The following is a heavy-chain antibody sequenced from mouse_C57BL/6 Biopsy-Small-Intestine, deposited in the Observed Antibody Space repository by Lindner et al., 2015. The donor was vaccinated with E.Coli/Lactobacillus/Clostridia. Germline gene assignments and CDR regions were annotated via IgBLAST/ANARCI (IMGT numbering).Heavy chain of an antibody. J-gene: IGHJ2*01. CDR1: GYSFTGYN. CDR3: ARRFYSKGGYCFDY. CDR2: IDPYNGAT. D-gene: IGHD2-5*01. V-gene: IGHV1S135*01. Sequence: VQLQESGPELVKPGASVKMSCKASGYSFTGYNIHWVKQSHGKSLEWIGYIDPYNGATSYNQKFKGKATLTVDKSSSTAYMQLNSLTSEDSAVYYCARRFYSKGGYCFDYWGQGTTLTVSS.